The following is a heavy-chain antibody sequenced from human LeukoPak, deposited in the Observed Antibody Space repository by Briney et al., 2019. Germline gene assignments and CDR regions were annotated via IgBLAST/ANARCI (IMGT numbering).Heavy chain of an antibody. J-gene: IGHJ4*02. CDR1: GLTFNNYV. V-gene: IGHV3-21*01. Sequence: PGTSLRLSCAASGLTFNNYVMNWVRQAPGKGLEWVSSISSSSSYIYYADSVKGRFTISRDNAKNSLYLQMNSLRAEDTAVYYCARGVGSDYDLWGQGTLVTVSS. CDR2: ISSSSSYI. CDR3: ARGVGSDYDL. D-gene: IGHD5-12*01.